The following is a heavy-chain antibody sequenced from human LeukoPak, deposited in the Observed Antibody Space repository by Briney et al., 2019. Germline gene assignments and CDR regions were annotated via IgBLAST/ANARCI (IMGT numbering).Heavy chain of an antibody. CDR1: GNTFTGNY. D-gene: IGHD2-2*01. CDR2: VNPNSGDT. CDR3: ARDRGTSCVDY. V-gene: IGHV1-2*02. Sequence: ASVKVSCKASGNTFTGNYMHWVRQAPGQGLEWMGWVNPNSGDTNYAQKFQGRVTMTRDTSISTAYMELTRLTSDDTAMYYCARDRGTSCVDYWGQGTLVTVSS. J-gene: IGHJ4*02.